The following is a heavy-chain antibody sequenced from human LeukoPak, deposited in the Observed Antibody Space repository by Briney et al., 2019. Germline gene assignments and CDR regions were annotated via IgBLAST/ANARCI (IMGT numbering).Heavy chain of an antibody. Sequence: SATLSLTCTVSGGSISSSSYYWGWIRQPPGKGLEWIGSIYYSGSTYYNPSLKSRVTISVDTSKNQFSLKLSSVTAADTAVYYCASSGYSSSWSPHYFDYWGQGTLVTVSS. CDR2: IYYSGST. CDR3: ASSGYSSSWSPHYFDY. V-gene: IGHV4-39*01. D-gene: IGHD6-13*01. CDR1: GGSISSSSYY. J-gene: IGHJ4*02.